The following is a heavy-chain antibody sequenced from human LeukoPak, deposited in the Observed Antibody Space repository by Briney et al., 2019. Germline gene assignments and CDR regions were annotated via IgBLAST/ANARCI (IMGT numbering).Heavy chain of an antibody. V-gene: IGHV4-59*01. D-gene: IGHD3-10*01. CDR3: ARGRITMVRGGYYFDY. J-gene: IGHJ4*02. CDR1: GGSISSYY. Sequence: PSETLSLTCTVSGGSISSYYWSWIRQPPGKGLEWIGYIYYSGSTNYNPSLKSRVTISVDTSKNQFSLKLSSVTAADTAVYYCARGRITMVRGGYYFDYWGQGTPVTVSS. CDR2: IYYSGST.